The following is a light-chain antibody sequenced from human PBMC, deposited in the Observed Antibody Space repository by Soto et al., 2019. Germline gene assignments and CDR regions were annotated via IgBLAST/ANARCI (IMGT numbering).Light chain of an antibody. J-gene: IGKJ4*01. CDR1: QSVNSN. CDR3: QQYNDWPLT. CDR2: GAS. Sequence: EKVMTQSPAALSVSPGERATLSCRASQSVNSNLAWYQQKAGQAPRLLLYGASTRATGIPARCSGSAPGTEFTLTISSLQSEDSAVYYCQQYNDWPLTFGGGTKVEIK. V-gene: IGKV3-15*01.